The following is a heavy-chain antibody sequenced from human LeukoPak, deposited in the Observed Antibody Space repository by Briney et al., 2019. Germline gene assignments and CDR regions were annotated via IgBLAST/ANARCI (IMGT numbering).Heavy chain of an antibody. CDR1: GGSIISSTYY. CDR3: ARQPITYSSGRFFDY. CDR2: IYHSGST. Sequence: SETLSLTCTVSGGSIISSTYYWGWIRQPPGKGLEWIGTIYHSGSTYYNPSLKSRVTISVDTSKDQFSLKLSSVTAADTALYYCARQPITYSSGRFFDYWGQGTLVTVSS. D-gene: IGHD3-10*01. V-gene: IGHV4-39*01. J-gene: IGHJ4*02.